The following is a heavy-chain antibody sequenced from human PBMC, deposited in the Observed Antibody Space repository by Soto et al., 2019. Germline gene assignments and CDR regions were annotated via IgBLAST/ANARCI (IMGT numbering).Heavy chain of an antibody. Sequence: GGSLRLSCTASGFTFGDYAMSWFRQAPGKGLEWVGFIRSKAYGGTTEYAASVKGRFTISRDDSKSIAYLQMNSLKTEDTAVYYCATLYSYGYYFDYWGQGTLVTVSS. J-gene: IGHJ4*02. D-gene: IGHD5-18*01. CDR3: ATLYSYGYYFDY. CDR2: IRSKAYGGTT. CDR1: GFTFGDYA. V-gene: IGHV3-49*03.